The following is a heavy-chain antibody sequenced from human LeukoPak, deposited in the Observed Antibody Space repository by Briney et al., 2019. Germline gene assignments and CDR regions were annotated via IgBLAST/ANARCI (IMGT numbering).Heavy chain of an antibody. J-gene: IGHJ4*02. Sequence: PSETLSLTCTVSGGSISSYYWSWIRQPPGKGLEWIGYIYYSGSTNYNPSLKSRVTISVDTSKNQFSLKLSSVTAADTAVYYCARALIRSIAAEDWGQGTLVTVSS. CDR3: ARALIRSIAAED. CDR2: IYYSGST. CDR1: GGSISSYY. V-gene: IGHV4-59*01. D-gene: IGHD6-6*01.